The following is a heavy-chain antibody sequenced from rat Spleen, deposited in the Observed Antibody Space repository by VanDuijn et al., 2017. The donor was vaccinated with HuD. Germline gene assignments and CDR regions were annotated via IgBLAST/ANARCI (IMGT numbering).Heavy chain of an antibody. J-gene: IGHJ2*01. CDR2: LSSGGGGI. CDR1: GFTFSNYG. D-gene: IGHD4-3*01. CDR3: ATDRVSSGYACFDY. V-gene: IGHV5-19*01. Sequence: EVHLVESGGGLVQPGRSLKVSCAASGFTFSNYGMHWIRQAPTQGLEWVTSLSSGGGGIYYLDSVKGRFTISRDNAKNTLYLQMDSLRSEDTATYYCATDRVSSGYACFDYWGQGVMVTVSS.